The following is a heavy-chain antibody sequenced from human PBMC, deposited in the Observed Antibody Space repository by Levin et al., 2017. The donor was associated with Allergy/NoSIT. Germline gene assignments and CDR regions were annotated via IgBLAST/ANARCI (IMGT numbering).Heavy chain of an antibody. CDR3: AKQGKDGKFEFWGGKYYFDS. D-gene: IGHD3-16*01. V-gene: IGHV3-23*01. J-gene: IGHJ4*02. Sequence: PGGSLRLSCAASGFNFDNYGLSWVRQSPGKGLEWVSGISRSGANTYYADSVKGRFTVSRDNSENTMTLHMNNLRVEDAALYYCAKQGKDGKFEFWGGKYYFDSWGQGTLVAVSP. CDR1: GFNFDNYG. CDR2: ISRSGANT.